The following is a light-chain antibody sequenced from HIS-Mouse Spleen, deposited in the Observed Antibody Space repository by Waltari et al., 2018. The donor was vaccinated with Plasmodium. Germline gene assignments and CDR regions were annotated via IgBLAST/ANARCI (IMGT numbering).Light chain of an antibody. J-gene: IGKJ4*01. CDR3: QQRSNWPLT. Sequence: EIVLTQSPATLSLSPGERATLSCRASQSVSSYLAWYKQKPGQAPRLLIYDASNRATGIPARCSGSGSGTDFTLTISSLEPEDFAVYYCQQRSNWPLTFGGGTKVEIK. CDR1: QSVSSY. CDR2: DAS. V-gene: IGKV3-11*01.